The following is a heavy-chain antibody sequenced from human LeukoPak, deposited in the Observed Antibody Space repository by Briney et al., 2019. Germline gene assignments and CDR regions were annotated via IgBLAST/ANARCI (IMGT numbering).Heavy chain of an antibody. D-gene: IGHD2-2*01. CDR3: ARAQEGCSRASCYLEP. CDR1: GASISSTNW. Sequence: SETLSLTCAISGASISSTNWWIWVRQPPGKGLEWIGKMHHSGRTNYNPSLKSRITTSVDKSKNQVFLRLNSVAAADTALYYCARAQEGCSRASCYLEPWGQGTLVTVSS. J-gene: IGHJ5*02. CDR2: MHHSGRT. V-gene: IGHV4-4*02.